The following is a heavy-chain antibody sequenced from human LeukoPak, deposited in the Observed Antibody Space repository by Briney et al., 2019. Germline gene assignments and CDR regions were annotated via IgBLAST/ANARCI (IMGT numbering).Heavy chain of an antibody. V-gene: IGHV3-23*01. CDR1: GFTLSSHT. CDR2: ISGSDGST. Sequence: HAGGSLRLSCTASGFTLSSHTMSWVRQAPGKGLEWVSAISGSDGSTYYADSVKGRFTISRDDSKNTLYLQMNSLRAEDTAIYYCAKPIAARYNWFDPWGQGTLVTVSS. D-gene: IGHD6-6*01. CDR3: AKPIAARYNWFDP. J-gene: IGHJ5*02.